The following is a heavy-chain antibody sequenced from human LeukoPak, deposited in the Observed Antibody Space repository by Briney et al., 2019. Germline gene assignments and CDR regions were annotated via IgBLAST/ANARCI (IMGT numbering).Heavy chain of an antibody. V-gene: IGHV3-23*01. CDR1: NFSLSGYA. J-gene: IGHJ4*01. D-gene: IGHD6-19*01. CDR2: IIGSGGST. CDR3: ATDSLYNSGWKAVGY. Sequence: RGSLRLSCAAPNFSLSGYAMSWVRPAPGEGLEWVSGIIGSGGSTYYADSVKGPFTPSRDISQNTPYLQMNSLRAEDAAMNYCATDSLYNSGWKAVGYWGQGTLVTVSA.